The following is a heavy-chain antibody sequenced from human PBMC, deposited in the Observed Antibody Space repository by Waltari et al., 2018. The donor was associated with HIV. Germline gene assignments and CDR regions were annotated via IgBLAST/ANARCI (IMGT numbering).Heavy chain of an antibody. D-gene: IGHD6-19*01. V-gene: IGHV3-48*03. J-gene: IGHJ6*02. CDR2: ISSSGSRK. Sequence: EVQLVGSGGGLVKPGGSLSTSWAASVFTFSIFEMNGFRQVQGKGLEGLAYISSSGSRKYDIDSVKGRFTVSRDNAKNSLDLQMNSLRAEDTAVYFCARSPSIAVAVWDSYYGMDVWGQGTTVTVSS. CDR1: VFTFSIFE. CDR3: ARSPSIAVAVWDSYYGMDV.